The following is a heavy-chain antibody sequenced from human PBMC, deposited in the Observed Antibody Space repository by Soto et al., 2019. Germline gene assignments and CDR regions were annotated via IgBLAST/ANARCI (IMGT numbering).Heavy chain of an antibody. D-gene: IGHD5-18*01. CDR2: LNAGNGNT. Sequence: GASVKVSCKASGYTFTSYAMYWVRQAPGQRLEWMGWLNAGNGNTKYSQNFQGRVTITRDTSASTAYMELSSLRSEDTAVYYCARGVGYSYGSYFDYWGQGTLVTVSS. CDR3: ARGVGYSYGSYFDY. V-gene: IGHV1-3*01. CDR1: GYTFTSYA. J-gene: IGHJ4*02.